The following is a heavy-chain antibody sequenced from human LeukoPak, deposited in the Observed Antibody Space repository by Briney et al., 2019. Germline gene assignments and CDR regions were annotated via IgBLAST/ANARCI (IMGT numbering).Heavy chain of an antibody. CDR2: ISGSGRGTST. CDR3: AKAGSIRFDY. J-gene: IGHJ4*02. V-gene: IGHV3-23*01. CDR1: GFTFSSYS. Sequence: GGSLRLSCAASGFTFSSYSMNWVRQAPGKGLDWVSGISGSGRGTSTYYADSVKGRFTISRDNSKNTLYLQMNSLRVEDTAVYYCAKAGSIRFDYWGQGTLVTVSS. D-gene: IGHD3-3*02.